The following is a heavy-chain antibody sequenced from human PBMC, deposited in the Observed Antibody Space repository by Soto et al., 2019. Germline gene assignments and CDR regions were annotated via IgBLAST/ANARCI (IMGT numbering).Heavy chain of an antibody. CDR3: AKDTYYHDSSGYYVYDY. CDR2: ISYDGTNK. Sequence: GGSLRLSCAASGFSFSSYGMHWVRQAPGKGLEWVAVISYDGTNKNYADSVKGRFTISRDNSENTVYLQMNSLRTEDTAVYYCAKDTYYHDSSGYYVYDYWGQGTLVTVSS. CDR1: GFSFSSYG. D-gene: IGHD3-22*01. V-gene: IGHV3-30*18. J-gene: IGHJ4*02.